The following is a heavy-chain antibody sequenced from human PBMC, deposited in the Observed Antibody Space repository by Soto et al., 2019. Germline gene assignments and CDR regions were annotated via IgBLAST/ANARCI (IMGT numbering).Heavy chain of an antibody. V-gene: IGHV4-39*01. Sequence: PSETLSLTCTVSGGSISSSSYYWGWIRQPPGKGLEWIGSIYYSGSTYYNPSLKSRVTISVDTSKNQFSLKLSSVTAADTAVYYCARHGSGQLLRAFDIWGQGTMVTVSS. CDR1: GGSISSSSYY. J-gene: IGHJ3*02. CDR2: IYYSGST. D-gene: IGHD2-15*01. CDR3: ARHGSGQLLRAFDI.